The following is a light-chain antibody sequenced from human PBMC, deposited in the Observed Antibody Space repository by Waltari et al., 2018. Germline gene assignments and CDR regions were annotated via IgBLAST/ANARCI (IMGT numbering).Light chain of an antibody. CDR1: SGHSTNI. J-gene: IGLJ3*02. CDR3: QTGGHGTWV. Sequence: QLVLTQSPSASASLGASVKLTCTLDSGHSTNIIAWHQQQPQKGPRYLMRVNSDGSHIKGDDIPDRCSGSGSSSGAERYLTISSVQSEDEADYYCQTGGHGTWVFGGGTKLTVL. V-gene: IGLV4-69*01. CDR2: VNSDGSH.